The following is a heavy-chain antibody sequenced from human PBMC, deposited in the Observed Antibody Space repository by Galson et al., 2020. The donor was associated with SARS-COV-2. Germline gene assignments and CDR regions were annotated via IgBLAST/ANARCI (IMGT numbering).Heavy chain of an antibody. CDR2: ISAHNGNS. CDR3: ARGSAIDY. V-gene: IGHV1-18*04. J-gene: IGHJ4*02. CDR1: GYSFTSFG. Sequence: ASVKVSCKASGYSFTSFGITWVRQAPGQGLEWMGYISAHNGNSKATQQLQDRVTMTTDTSTSTAYLELRKLRPDDTAVYYCARGSAIDYWGQGTLVTVSS.